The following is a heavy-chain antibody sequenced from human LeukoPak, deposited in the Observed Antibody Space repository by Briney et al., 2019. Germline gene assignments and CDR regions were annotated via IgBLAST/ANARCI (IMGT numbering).Heavy chain of an antibody. J-gene: IGHJ5*02. D-gene: IGHD3-10*01. CDR3: ARYLRFGELSNWFDP. CDR2: TYYRSKWYN. V-gene: IGHV6-1*01. CDR1: GDSVSSNRAA. Sequence: SQTLSLTCAISGDSVSSNRAAWNWIRQSPSRGLEWLGRTYYRSKWYNDFAGSVKGRITITPDTSKNQFSLKLSSVTAADTAVYYCARYLRFGELSNWFDPWGQGTLVTVSS.